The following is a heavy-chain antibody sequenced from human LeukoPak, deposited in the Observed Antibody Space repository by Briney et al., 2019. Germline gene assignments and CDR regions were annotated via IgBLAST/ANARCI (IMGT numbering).Heavy chain of an antibody. J-gene: IGHJ4*02. D-gene: IGHD1-26*01. CDR3: ARADSGSYFYYFDY. Sequence: PSETLSLTCTVSGGSISSYYWSWIRQPPGKGLEWIGYIYYSGSTNYNPSLKSRVTISVDTSKNQFSLKLSSVTAADTAVYYCARADSGSYFYYFDYRGQGTLVTVSS. V-gene: IGHV4-59*01. CDR2: IYYSGST. CDR1: GGSISSYY.